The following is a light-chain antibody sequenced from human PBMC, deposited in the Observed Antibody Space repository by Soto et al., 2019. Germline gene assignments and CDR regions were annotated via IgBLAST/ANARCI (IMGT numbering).Light chain of an antibody. Sequence: EIVMTQSPLSLPVAPGEPASISCTSSQSLLHSNGYNYLAWYLQKPGQSPQLLIYLGSNRASGVPDRFSGSGSGTDFTLKISRVEAEDVGLYYCMHLQQLPWTFGQGTKVEIK. V-gene: IGKV2-28*01. CDR2: LGS. CDR1: QSLLHSNGYNY. CDR3: MHLQQLPWT. J-gene: IGKJ1*01.